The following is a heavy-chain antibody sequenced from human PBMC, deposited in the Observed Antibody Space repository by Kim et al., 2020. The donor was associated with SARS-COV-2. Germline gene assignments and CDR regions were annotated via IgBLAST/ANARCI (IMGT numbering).Heavy chain of an antibody. V-gene: IGHV3-64D*06. J-gene: IGHJ4*02. CDR3: VRYGRDYGAVH. D-gene: IGHD3-10*01. Sequence: GGSLRLSCSASGFIFSDYAIHWVRQAPGKGLEYVSATTRSGDGSFYPASVEGRFTVSRDNSKNTLYLQMSSLRPEDTSGYYCVRYGRDYGAVHWGQGTLVTVSS. CDR1: GFIFSDYA. CDR2: TTRSGDGS.